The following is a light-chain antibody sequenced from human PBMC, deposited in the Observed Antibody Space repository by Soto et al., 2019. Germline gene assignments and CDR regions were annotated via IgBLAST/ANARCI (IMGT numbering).Light chain of an antibody. J-gene: IGKJ3*01. V-gene: IGKV1-5*01. Sequence: DIELTQSPSTLSSSLGDRVTITCRASQSISSWLAWYQQKTGKAPNTLIYDDSILASGVPSRFSGGGFGTEFTLNISSLKPDDSAIYYCQNYKTYPKTFGPGTKVDIK. CDR2: DDS. CDR3: QNYKTYPKT. CDR1: QSISSW.